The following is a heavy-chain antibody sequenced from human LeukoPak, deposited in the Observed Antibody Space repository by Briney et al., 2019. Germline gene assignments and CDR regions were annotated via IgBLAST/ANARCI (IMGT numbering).Heavy chain of an antibody. D-gene: IGHD3-3*01. CDR3: ARNVLRFLEWLPRGWFDP. CDR1: GGSISNTNYY. Sequence: SETLSLTCTVSGGSISNTNYYWGWIRQPPGTGLEWIGSIYYSGSTYYNPSLKSRVTISVDKSKNQFSLKLSSVTAADTAVYYCARNVLRFLEWLPRGWFDPWGQGTLVTVSS. J-gene: IGHJ5*02. CDR2: IYYSGST. V-gene: IGHV4-39*07.